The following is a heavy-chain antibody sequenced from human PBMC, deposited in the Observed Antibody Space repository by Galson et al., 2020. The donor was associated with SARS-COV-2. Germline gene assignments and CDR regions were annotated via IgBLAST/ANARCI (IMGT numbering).Heavy chain of an antibody. CDR3: AGAPRGYDYGMDV. J-gene: IGHJ6*02. V-gene: IGHV3-53*05. Sequence: GGSLRLSCAASGFTVSRNYMSWVRQAPGKGLEWVSDIYVGGDTFYADSVKGRFTISRDSLKNTLYLQINSLRAEDTAVYYCAGAPRGYDYGMDVWGQGTTVTVSS. D-gene: IGHD3-10*01. CDR1: GFTVSRNY. CDR2: IYVGGDT.